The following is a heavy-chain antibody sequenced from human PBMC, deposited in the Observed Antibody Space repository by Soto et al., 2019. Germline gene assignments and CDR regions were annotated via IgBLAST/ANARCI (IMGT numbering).Heavy chain of an antibody. Sequence: EASVKVSCKDSGGTFSTYSMFWVRQAPGQGLEWMGRIIPMLGIRNYAQKFQGRVTITADKSTSTAYMELSSLRSEDTAVYYCARDPRDGYNSYWGQGTLVTVSS. D-gene: IGHD5-12*01. CDR2: IIPMLGIR. CDR3: ARDPRDGYNSY. J-gene: IGHJ4*02. V-gene: IGHV1-69*04. CDR1: GGTFSTYS.